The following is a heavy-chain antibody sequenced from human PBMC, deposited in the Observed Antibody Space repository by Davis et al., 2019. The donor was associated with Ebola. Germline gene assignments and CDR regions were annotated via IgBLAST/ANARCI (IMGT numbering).Heavy chain of an antibody. V-gene: IGHV1-69*13. D-gene: IGHD6-6*01. Sequence: SVKVSCKASGGTFSSYAISWVRQAPGQGLEWMGGIIPIFGTANYAQKFQGRVTITADESTSTAYMELSSLRSEDTAVYYCAREQSIAARPDAFDIWGQGTMVTVSS. J-gene: IGHJ3*02. CDR2: IIPIFGTA. CDR1: GGTFSSYA. CDR3: AREQSIAARPDAFDI.